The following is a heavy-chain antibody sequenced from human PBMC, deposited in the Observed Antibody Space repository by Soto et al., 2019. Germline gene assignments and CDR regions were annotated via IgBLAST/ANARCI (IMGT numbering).Heavy chain of an antibody. Sequence: QVQLVESGGGVVQPGRSLRLSCAASGFTFSSYGMHWVRQAPGKGLEWVAVIWYDGSNKYYEDSVKGRFTISRDNSKNTLYLQMNSLRAEDTAVYYCARDVKRGGGYFDYWGQGTLVTVSS. CDR1: GFTFSSYG. CDR2: IWYDGSNK. J-gene: IGHJ4*02. D-gene: IGHD3-16*01. CDR3: ARDVKRGGGYFDY. V-gene: IGHV3-33*01.